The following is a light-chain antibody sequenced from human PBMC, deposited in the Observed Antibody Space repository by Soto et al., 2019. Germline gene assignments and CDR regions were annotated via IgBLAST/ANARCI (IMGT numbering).Light chain of an antibody. V-gene: IGKV3-20*01. Sequence: EIVFTQSPATLSSFPGDRVTLSCRASQYISTRLAWYQQKPGQAPKLLIYDASSRASGVPYRFSGSGSGTDFTLTISRLEPEDFAAYYCQQYDSLPWTFGQGTKVDIK. CDR3: QQYDSLPWT. CDR2: DAS. CDR1: QYISTR. J-gene: IGKJ1*01.